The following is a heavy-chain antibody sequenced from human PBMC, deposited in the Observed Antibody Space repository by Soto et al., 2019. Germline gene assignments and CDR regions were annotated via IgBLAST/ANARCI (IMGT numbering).Heavy chain of an antibody. CDR1: GDSISSSNYY. CDR3: ARDPVAAAGHFDY. J-gene: IGHJ4*02. CDR2: IYYSGST. V-gene: IGHV4-39*02. Sequence: SETLSLTCTVSGDSISSSNYYWGWIRQPPGKGLEWIGSIYYSGSTYYNPSLKSRVTISVDKSKNQFSLNLTSVTAAGTAVYYCARDPVAAAGHFDYWGQGTLVTVSS. D-gene: IGHD6-13*01.